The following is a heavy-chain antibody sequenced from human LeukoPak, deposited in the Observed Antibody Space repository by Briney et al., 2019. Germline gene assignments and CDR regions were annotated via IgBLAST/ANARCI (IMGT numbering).Heavy chain of an antibody. Sequence: GGSLRLSCAASGFTFSSYGMHWVRQAPGKGLEWVAVISYDGSNKDYADSVKGRFTISRDNSKNMLSLQMNSLRAEDTAVYYCVSFYETYWGRGTLVTVSS. CDR1: GFTFSSYG. CDR3: VSFYETY. V-gene: IGHV3-30*03. J-gene: IGHJ4*02. D-gene: IGHD2/OR15-2a*01. CDR2: ISYDGSNK.